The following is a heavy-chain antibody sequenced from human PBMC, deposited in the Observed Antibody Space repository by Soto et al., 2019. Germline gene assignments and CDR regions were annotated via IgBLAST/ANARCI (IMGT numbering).Heavy chain of an antibody. CDR2: ISGSGGST. V-gene: IGHV3-23*01. D-gene: IGHD6-13*01. Sequence: GGSLRLSCAASGFPFSTYAMSWVRQAPGKGLEWVSAISGSGGSTYYADSVKGRFTISRDNSKNTLYLQMNSLRAEDTAVYYCAKDLGSSSWYFNGMDVWGQGTTVTVS. CDR3: AKDLGSSSWYFNGMDV. CDR1: GFPFSTYA. J-gene: IGHJ6*02.